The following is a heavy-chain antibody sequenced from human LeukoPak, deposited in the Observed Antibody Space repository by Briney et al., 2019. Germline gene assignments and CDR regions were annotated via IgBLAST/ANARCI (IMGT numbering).Heavy chain of an antibody. J-gene: IGHJ4*02. CDR2: IYYSGST. CDR3: ARDAVENYYDSSGFVN. CDR1: GGSISSYY. V-gene: IGHV4-59*01. Sequence: SETLSLTCTVSGGSISSYYWSWIRQPPGKGLEWIGYIYYSGSTNYNPSLKSRVTISVDTSKNQFSLKLSSVTAADTAVYYCARDAVENYYDSSGFVNWGQGTLVTVSS. D-gene: IGHD3-22*01.